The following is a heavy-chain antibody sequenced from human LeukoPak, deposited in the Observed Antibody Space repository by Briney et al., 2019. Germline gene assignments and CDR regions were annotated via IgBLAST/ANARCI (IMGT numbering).Heavy chain of an antibody. Sequence: GGSLRLSCAASGFTFSSYEMNWVRQAPGKGLEWVSYISSSGSTIYYADSVKGRFTISRDNAKNSRYLQMNSLRAEDTAVYYCARGYSSSWYGALWGGFDLDYWGQGTLVTVSS. CDR1: GFTFSSYE. V-gene: IGHV3-48*03. CDR3: ARGYSSSWYGALWGGFDLDY. CDR2: ISSSGSTI. J-gene: IGHJ4*02. D-gene: IGHD6-13*01.